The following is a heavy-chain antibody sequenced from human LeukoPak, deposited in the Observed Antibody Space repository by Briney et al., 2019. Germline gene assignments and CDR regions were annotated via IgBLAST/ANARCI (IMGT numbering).Heavy chain of an antibody. V-gene: IGHV5-51*01. CDR1: GYSFTNYW. D-gene: IGHD2-2*01. CDR3: ARRPVSLYCSSTSCLDWYFDL. CDR2: IYPGDSDT. Sequence: GESLKISCQGSGYSFTNYWIAWVRQMPGRGLEWMGIIYPGDSDTRYSPSFQGQVTISADKSISTAYLQWSSLKASDTAMYYCARRPVSLYCSSTSCLDWYFDLWGRGTLVTVSS. J-gene: IGHJ2*01.